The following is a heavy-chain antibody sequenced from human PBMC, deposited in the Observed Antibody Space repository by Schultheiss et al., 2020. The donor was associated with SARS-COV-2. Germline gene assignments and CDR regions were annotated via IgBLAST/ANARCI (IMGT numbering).Heavy chain of an antibody. CDR1: GFSFSNYE. V-gene: IGHV3-48*03. CDR2: ISSRGTTI. J-gene: IGHJ4*02. Sequence: GGSLRLSCAASGFSFSNYEMNWVRQAPGKGLEWISYISSRGTTIHYADSVKGRLTISRDNAKNSLYLQMNSLRAEDTAVYYCARDPYYYDGSGYGTFDYWGQGTLVTVSS. CDR3: ARDPYYYDGSGYGTFDY. D-gene: IGHD3-22*01.